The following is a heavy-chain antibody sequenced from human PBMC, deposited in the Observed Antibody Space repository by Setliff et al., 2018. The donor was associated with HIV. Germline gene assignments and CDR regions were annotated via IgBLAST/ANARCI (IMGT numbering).Heavy chain of an antibody. CDR1: GASISNSNSY. Sequence: SETLSLTCTVYGASISNSNSYWGWIRQPPGKRLEWLGSIYSSGSPSYNPSLSSRLTISVDTSKNQVSLRLSSVTAADTASYFCARLGDFSYSSHYLYAFDFWGHGTLVTVSS. CDR3: ARLGDFSYSSHYLYAFDF. CDR2: IYSSGSP. V-gene: IGHV4-39*01. J-gene: IGHJ4*03. D-gene: IGHD3-3*01.